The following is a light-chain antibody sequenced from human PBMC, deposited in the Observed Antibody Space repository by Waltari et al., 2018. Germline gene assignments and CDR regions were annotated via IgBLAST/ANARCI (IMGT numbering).Light chain of an antibody. CDR1: SSHVGGYNY. Sequence: QSALTQPASVSGSPGQSITISCTGTSSHVGGYNYVSWYQQHPGKAPKLMIYEVHNRPSGVSNRFSGSKSGNTASLTISGLQAEDEADYYCSSYTRSGPLFGGGTKLTVL. J-gene: IGLJ3*02. CDR3: SSYTRSGPL. CDR2: EVH. V-gene: IGLV2-14*01.